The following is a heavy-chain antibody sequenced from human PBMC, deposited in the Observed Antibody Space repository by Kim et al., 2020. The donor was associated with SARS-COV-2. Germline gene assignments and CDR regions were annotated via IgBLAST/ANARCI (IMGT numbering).Heavy chain of an antibody. J-gene: IGHJ6*01. Sequence: GGSLRLSCAASGFTFSSYGMHWVRQAPGKGLEWVAVISYDGSNKYYADSVKGRFTISRDNSKNTLYLQMNSLRAEDTAVYYCAKDQKYYDFWSGYFSGLDDAENYYDYGMDVWGQGTTVTVS. D-gene: IGHD3-3*01. V-gene: IGHV3-30*18. CDR2: ISYDGSNK. CDR3: AKDQKYYDFWSGYFSGLDDAENYYDYGMDV. CDR1: GFTFSSYG.